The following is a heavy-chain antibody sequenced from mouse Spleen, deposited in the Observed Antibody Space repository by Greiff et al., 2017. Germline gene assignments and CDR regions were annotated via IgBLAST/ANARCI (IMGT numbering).Heavy chain of an antibody. CDR1: GYTFTDYN. V-gene: IGHV1-22*01. CDR2: INPNNGGT. CDR3: TGVLRFYAMDY. D-gene: IGHD1-1*01. Sequence: VQLQQSGPELVKPGASVKMSCKASGYTFTDYNMHWVKQSHGKSLEWIGYINPNNGGTSYNQKFKGKATLTVNKSSSTAYMELRSLTSEDSAVYFCTGVLRFYAMDYWGQGTSVTVSS. J-gene: IGHJ4*01.